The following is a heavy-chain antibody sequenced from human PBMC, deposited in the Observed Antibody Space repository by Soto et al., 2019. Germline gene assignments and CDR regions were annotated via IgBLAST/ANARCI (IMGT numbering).Heavy chain of an antibody. CDR2: ISGSGGTT. V-gene: IGHV3-23*01. Sequence: EVQLLESGGGLVQPGGSLRLSCAASGFTFSSYAMTWVRQAPGKGLEWVSVISGSGGTTHYADSVTGRFTISRDNFKNMLYLQMNSLGAEDTAVFYCARYCTSSSCNPAPYAMDVWGQGTTVTVSS. CDR1: GFTFSSYA. CDR3: ARYCTSSSCNPAPYAMDV. D-gene: IGHD2-2*01. J-gene: IGHJ6*02.